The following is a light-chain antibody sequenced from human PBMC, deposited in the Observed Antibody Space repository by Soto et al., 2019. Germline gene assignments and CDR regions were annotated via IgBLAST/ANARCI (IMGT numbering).Light chain of an antibody. Sequence: QSALAQPASVSGSPGQSITISCTGTSSDVGAYDAVSWYQQHPGKAPQVIIYRGTKRPSGVSTRFSGSVSGNTASLTVSGLQAEDEAEYLCCSSASESPYGFASGPKVTV. CDR3: CSSASESPYG. CDR1: SSDVGAYDA. J-gene: IGLJ6*01. V-gene: IGLV2-23*01. CDR2: RGT.